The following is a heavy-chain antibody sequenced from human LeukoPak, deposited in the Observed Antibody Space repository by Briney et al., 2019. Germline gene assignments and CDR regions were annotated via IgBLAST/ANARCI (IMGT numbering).Heavy chain of an antibody. CDR3: ARGIAAAGTHPCFVY. CDR1: VGSFSGDY. Sequence: PSETLSLTCAVYVGSFSGDYWSWIRQPPGKGLEWIGEINHSVSTNYNPSLKSRVSISVDTSKSQFCLKMSSVSAADTAVYYCARGIAAAGTHPCFVYWGQGTLVTVSS. CDR2: INHSVST. D-gene: IGHD6-13*01. J-gene: IGHJ4*02. V-gene: IGHV4-34*01.